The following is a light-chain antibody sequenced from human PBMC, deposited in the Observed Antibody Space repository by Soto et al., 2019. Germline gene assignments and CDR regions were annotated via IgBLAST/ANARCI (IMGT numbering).Light chain of an antibody. J-gene: IGKJ1*01. CDR1: QSISRW. CDR3: QQYQNYLT. V-gene: IGKV1-5*01. CDR2: DAS. Sequence: DTHLTQYPTTLSASVRDKVTITCRTSQSISRWLAWYQQKPGKAPKLLICDASSLESGVPSRFSGSGSGTEFTLTISSLQPDDFATYYCQQYQNYLTFGQGTKVDIK.